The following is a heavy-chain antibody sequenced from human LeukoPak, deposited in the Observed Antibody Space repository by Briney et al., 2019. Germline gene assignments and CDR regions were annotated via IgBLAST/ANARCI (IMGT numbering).Heavy chain of an antibody. J-gene: IGHJ4*02. D-gene: IGHD2-15*01. CDR1: GYTFTGYY. CDR2: INPNSGGT. Sequence: ASVKVSCKASGYTFTGYYMHWVRQAPGQGLEWIGWINPNSGGTNYAQKFQGRVTMTRDTSISTAYMELSRLRSDDTAVYYCARVRWRGGRSFDYWGQGTLVTVSS. CDR3: ARVRWRGGRSFDY. V-gene: IGHV1-2*02.